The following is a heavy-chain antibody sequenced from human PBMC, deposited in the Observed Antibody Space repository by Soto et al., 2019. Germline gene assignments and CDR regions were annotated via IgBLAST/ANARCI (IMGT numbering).Heavy chain of an antibody. V-gene: IGHV2-5*02. J-gene: IGHJ4*02. Sequence: SGPTLVNPTQTLTLTCTFSGFSLSTSGVGVGWIRQPPGKALEWLALIYWDDDKRYSPSLKSRVTITKDTFKNQLVLTMTNMDPVDTATYYCAHLPWKQLWPRAPVVYWGQGTPVTVSP. CDR3: AHLPWKQLWPRAPVVY. CDR1: GFSLSTSGVG. CDR2: IYWDDDK. D-gene: IGHD5-18*01.